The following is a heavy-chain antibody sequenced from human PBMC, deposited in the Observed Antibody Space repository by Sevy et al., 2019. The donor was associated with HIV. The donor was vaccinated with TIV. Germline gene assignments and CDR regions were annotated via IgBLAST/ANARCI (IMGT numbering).Heavy chain of an antibody. V-gene: IGHV4-34*01. CDR2: INESGIT. Sequence: SETLSLTCAVHDGSFSGYYWNWIRQLPGKGLEWIGEINESGITYYNPSLKSRVTISVDTSKKQFSLKLNSVTAVDSAVYFCARSPPVLVVPGAPSRFDPWGQGTLVTVFS. D-gene: IGHD2-2*01. CDR1: DGSFSGYY. J-gene: IGHJ5*02. CDR3: ARSPPVLVVPGAPSRFDP.